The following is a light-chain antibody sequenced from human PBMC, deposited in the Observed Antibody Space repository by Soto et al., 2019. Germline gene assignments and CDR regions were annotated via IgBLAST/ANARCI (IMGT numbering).Light chain of an antibody. CDR2: GAS. CDR1: QSVSNKY. J-gene: IGKJ1*01. Sequence: EIVLTQSPGTLSLSPGERATLSCRASQSVSNKYLAWYQQIPGQAPRLLIYGASSRAAGIPDRFSDSGSGTDFTLTISRLEPEDFAVYYCQQYGRSPRTFGQGTKVEIK. CDR3: QQYGRSPRT. V-gene: IGKV3-20*01.